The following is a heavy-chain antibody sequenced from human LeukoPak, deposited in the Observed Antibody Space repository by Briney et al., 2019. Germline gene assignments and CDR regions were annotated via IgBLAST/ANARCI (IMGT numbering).Heavy chain of an antibody. J-gene: IGHJ4*02. CDR1: GGTISSYY. CDR2: IDTRGST. V-gene: IGHV4-4*07. CDR3: ARGSSGSYLVYYFDY. D-gene: IGHD3-10*01. Sequence: SETLSLTCTVSGGTISSYYWSWIRQPAGKGLESIGRIDTRGSTHYNPSLKTRLTMSVDTSQNQFSLKLSSVTAADTAVYYCARGSSGSYLVYYFDYWGQGTLVTVSS.